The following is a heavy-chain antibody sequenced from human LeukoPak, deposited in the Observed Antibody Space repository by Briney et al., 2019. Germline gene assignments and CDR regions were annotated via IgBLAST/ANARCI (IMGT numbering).Heavy chain of an antibody. Sequence: PGGSLRLSCAASGFTFSTYWMNLVRQAPGKGLEWVANIKPDGSEKYFVDSMKGRFTISRDNAKNSLYLQMNSLRAEDTAVYYCLRSGGYWGQGTPVTVSS. V-gene: IGHV3-7*01. CDR1: GFTFSTYW. J-gene: IGHJ4*02. CDR3: LRSGGY. CDR2: IKPDGSEK. D-gene: IGHD1-26*01.